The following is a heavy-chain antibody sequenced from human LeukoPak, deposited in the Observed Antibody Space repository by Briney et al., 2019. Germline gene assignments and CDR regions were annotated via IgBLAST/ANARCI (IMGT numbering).Heavy chain of an antibody. CDR3: ARSKVAGTSDY. J-gene: IGHJ4*02. D-gene: IGHD6-19*01. CDR2: LSSGSTYI. CDR1: GFTFSSFG. Sequence: GGSLRLSCAASGFTFSSFGMNWVRQAPGKGLEWVSSLSSGSTYIYYADSVKGRFTISRDNAKNSLYLQMSSLRAEDTAVYYCARSKVAGTSDYWGQGTLVAVSS. V-gene: IGHV3-21*01.